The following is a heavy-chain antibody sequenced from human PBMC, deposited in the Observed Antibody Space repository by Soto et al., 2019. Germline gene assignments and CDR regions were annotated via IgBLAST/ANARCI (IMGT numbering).Heavy chain of an antibody. CDR2: ISAYNGNT. CDR1: GYTFTSYG. Sequence: QVQLVQSGAEVKKPGASVKVSCKASGYTFTSYGISWVRQAPGQGLEWMGWISAYNGNTNYAQKLQGRVTMPTDTPASTAYMELRSLRSDDTAVYYCARDPHTYCSSTSCRWFDPWGQGTLVTVSS. CDR3: ARDPHTYCSSTSCRWFDP. V-gene: IGHV1-18*01. J-gene: IGHJ5*02. D-gene: IGHD2-2*01.